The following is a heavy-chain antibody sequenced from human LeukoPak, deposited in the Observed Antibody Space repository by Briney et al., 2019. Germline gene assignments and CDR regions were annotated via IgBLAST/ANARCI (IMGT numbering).Heavy chain of an antibody. V-gene: IGHV4-61*01. CDR3: ARAVPAYSSGWYVGWFDP. CDR2: IYYSGST. J-gene: IGHJ5*02. D-gene: IGHD6-19*01. CDR1: GGSVSSGSYY. Sequence: PSETLSLTCTVSGGSVSSGSYYWSWIRQPPGKGLEWIGYIYYSGSTNYNPSLKSRVTISVDTSKNQFSLKLSSVTAADTAVYYCARAVPAYSSGWYVGWFDPWGQGTLVTVSS.